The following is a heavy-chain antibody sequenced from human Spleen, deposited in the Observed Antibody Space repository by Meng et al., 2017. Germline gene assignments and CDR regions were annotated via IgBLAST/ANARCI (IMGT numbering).Heavy chain of an antibody. J-gene: IGHJ4*02. Sequence: QGQMQESGPGLVKPSGTLSLTCVVSGGSISSIDWWSWVRQPPGKGLEWIGEINHSGSTNYNPSLKSRVTISVDTSKNQFSLKLSSVTAADTAVYYCARGWGRGVDYWGQGTLVTVSS. CDR3: ARGWGRGVDY. CDR1: GGSISSIDW. D-gene: IGHD7-27*01. CDR2: INHSGST. V-gene: IGHV4-4*02.